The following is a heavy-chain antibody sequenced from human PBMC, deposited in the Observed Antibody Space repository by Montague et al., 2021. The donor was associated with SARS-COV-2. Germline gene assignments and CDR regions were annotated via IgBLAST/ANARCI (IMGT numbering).Heavy chain of an antibody. CDR1: GFTFSSSA. CDR2: ISGGGVST. Sequence: SRRLSCAASGFTFSSSAMSWVRQAPGKGLEWVSTISGGGVSTYYADSVKGRFTISRDNSKNTLYLQMNSLRTEDTAVYYCARGPVGVAARLRYYFDQWGQGTLVTVSS. CDR3: ARGPVGVAARLRYYFDQ. D-gene: IGHD6-6*01. V-gene: IGHV3-23*01. J-gene: IGHJ4*02.